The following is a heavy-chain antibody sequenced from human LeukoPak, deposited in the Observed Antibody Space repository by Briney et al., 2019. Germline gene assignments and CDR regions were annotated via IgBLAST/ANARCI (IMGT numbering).Heavy chain of an antibody. V-gene: IGHV1-58*02. CDR2: IFVGGGNT. Sequence: PLASVTLSCKASGFTFTSSAMQWVRQARGQRLEWVGWIFVGGGNTNYAQKLQERVTITRDISTSTYYIELSSLRDEATAVYYCAASTMVRGVINGPFDYWGQGTLVTVSS. D-gene: IGHD3-10*01. CDR3: AASTMVRGVINGPFDY. CDR1: GFTFTSSA. J-gene: IGHJ4*02.